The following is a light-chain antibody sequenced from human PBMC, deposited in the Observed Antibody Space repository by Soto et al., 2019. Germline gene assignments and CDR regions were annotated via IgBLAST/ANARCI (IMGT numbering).Light chain of an antibody. CDR3: ATWDRSLSVGV. V-gene: IGLV1-51*01. CDR1: SSNIGNNY. J-gene: IGLJ2*01. Sequence: QSVVTQPPSVSAAPGRKVTMSCSGSSSNIGNNYVFWYQQLPGTAPKLLIYDNDKRPSGIPDRFSGSKSGTSATLGITGLQTGDEADYYCATWDRSLSVGVFGGGTKLTVL. CDR2: DND.